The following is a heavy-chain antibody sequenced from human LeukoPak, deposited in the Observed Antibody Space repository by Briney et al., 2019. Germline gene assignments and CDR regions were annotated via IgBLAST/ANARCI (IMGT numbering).Heavy chain of an antibody. J-gene: IGHJ6*03. CDR3: ARGDTAMATNYYYYYMDV. CDR2: IYTSGST. CDR1: GGSISSGSYY. Sequence: SQTLSLTCTVSGGSISSGSYYWSWIRQPAGKGLEWIGRIYTSGSTNYNPSLKSRVTISVDTSKNQFSLKLSSVTAADTAVYYCARGDTAMATNYYYYYMDVWGKGTTVTISS. D-gene: IGHD5-18*01. V-gene: IGHV4-61*02.